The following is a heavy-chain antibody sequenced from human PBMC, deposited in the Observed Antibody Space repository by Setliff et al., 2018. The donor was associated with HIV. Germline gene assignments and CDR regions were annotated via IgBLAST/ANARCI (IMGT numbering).Heavy chain of an antibody. CDR3: TIRGFGSGTVLLDY. D-gene: IGHD3-10*01. J-gene: IGHJ4*02. V-gene: IGHV1-69*10. CDR2: IIPILGIA. Sequence: GASVKVSCKASGGTFSSYAISWVRQAPGQGLEWMGGIIPILGIANYAEKFQGRLTMTADESTSTAYMELSSLRSEDTAMYYCTIRGFGSGTVLLDYWGQGTLVTAPQ. CDR1: GGTFSSYA.